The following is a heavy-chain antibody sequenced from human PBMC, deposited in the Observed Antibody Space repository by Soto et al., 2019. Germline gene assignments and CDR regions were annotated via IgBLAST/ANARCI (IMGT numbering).Heavy chain of an antibody. CDR2: IYYSGST. Sequence: QVQLQESGPGLVKPSETLSLTCTVSGGSISSYYWSWIRQPPGKGLEWIGDIYYSGSTNYNPSLTSRVTISVDTSKNQFSLKLSSVTAADTAVYYCARDGALQYDILTGYLRAEYFQHWGQGTLVTVSS. V-gene: IGHV4-59*01. CDR3: ARDGALQYDILTGYLRAEYFQH. J-gene: IGHJ1*01. CDR1: GGSISSYY. D-gene: IGHD3-9*01.